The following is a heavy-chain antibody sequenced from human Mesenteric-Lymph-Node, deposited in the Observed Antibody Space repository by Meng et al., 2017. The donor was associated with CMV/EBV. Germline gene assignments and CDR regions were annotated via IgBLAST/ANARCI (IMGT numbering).Heavy chain of an antibody. CDR3: ARVTDYWTTPWGFDP. CDR2: INANSGDT. V-gene: IGHV1-2*02. CDR1: GYTFTGYH. J-gene: IGHJ5*01. D-gene: IGHD3/OR15-3a*01. Sequence: ASVKVSCKASGYTFTGYHMHWVRQAPGQGLEWMGWINANSGDTNYAVKFQGRVTMTRDTSITTAYMDLSSLRSDDTAFYYCARVTDYWTTPWGFDPWGQGTLVTVSS.